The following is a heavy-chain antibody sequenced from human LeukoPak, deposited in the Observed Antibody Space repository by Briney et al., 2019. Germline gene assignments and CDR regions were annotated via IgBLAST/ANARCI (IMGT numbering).Heavy chain of an antibody. V-gene: IGHV3-21*01. CDR2: ISSSSTYI. CDR3: ARNTITGYYYGMDV. CDR1: GFTFSSYW. J-gene: IGHJ6*02. D-gene: IGHD3-10*01. Sequence: GGSLRLSCAASGFTFSSYWMSWVRQAPGKGLEWVSSISSSSTYIYYADSVKGRFTISRDNAKNSLYLQMNGLRAEDTAVFYCARNTITGYYYGMDVWGQGTTVTVSS.